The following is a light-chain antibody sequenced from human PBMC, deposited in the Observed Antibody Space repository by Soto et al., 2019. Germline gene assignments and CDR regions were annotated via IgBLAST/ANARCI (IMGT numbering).Light chain of an antibody. V-gene: IGKV3D-20*02. CDR3: QQRSHWPIN. J-gene: IGKJ5*01. CDR1: QSVSSSY. CDR2: DAS. Sequence: EMVWTQSPGTLSFSPGERATLSGRASQSVSSSYLAWYQQKPGKPPRLLIYDASNRATGIPARFSGSGSGTDITLTISSLEPEDFAVYYCQQRSHWPINFGQGTRLEIK.